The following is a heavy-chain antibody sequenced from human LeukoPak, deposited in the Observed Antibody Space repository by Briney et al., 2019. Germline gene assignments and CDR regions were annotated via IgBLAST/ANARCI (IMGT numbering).Heavy chain of an antibody. CDR3: ARDDPVRSEYFQH. Sequence: KPSETLSLTCAVYGGSFSGYYWSWIRQPPGKGLEWIGEINHSGSTNYNPSLKSRVTISVDTSKNQFSLKLSSVTAADTAVYYCARDDPVRSEYFQHWGQGTLVTVSS. CDR2: INHSGST. V-gene: IGHV4-34*01. J-gene: IGHJ1*01. D-gene: IGHD3-3*01. CDR1: GGSFSGYY.